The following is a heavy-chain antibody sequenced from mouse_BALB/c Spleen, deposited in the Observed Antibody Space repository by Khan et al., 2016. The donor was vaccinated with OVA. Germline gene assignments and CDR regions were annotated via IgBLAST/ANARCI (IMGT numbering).Heavy chain of an antibody. Sequence: EVNLVESGGDFVRPGGSLKLSCAASGFTFSTYGMSWVRQTPDKRLEWVATINTGGAYPSYPDPVPGRFPISRANAKNTLYPQLSSLKSEDTARYYCARLAYYYNSEGFAYWGRGTLVTVSA. CDR1: GFTFSTYG. D-gene: IGHD1-1*01. V-gene: IGHV5-6*01. CDR2: INTGGAYP. J-gene: IGHJ3*01. CDR3: ARLAYYYNSEGFAY.